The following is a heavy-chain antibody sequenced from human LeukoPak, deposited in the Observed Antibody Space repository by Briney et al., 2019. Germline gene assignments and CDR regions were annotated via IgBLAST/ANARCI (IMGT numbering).Heavy chain of an antibody. V-gene: IGHV4-59*12. D-gene: IGHD2-15*01. Sequence: SETLSLTCTVSGGSISGYYWSWLRQPPGKGLEWIGYINYSGSTNYNPSLKSRVTISVDTTKNQFSLKLSSVTAADTAVYYCARDKRGGSPYYFDYWGQGTLVTVSS. CDR3: ARDKRGGSPYYFDY. J-gene: IGHJ4*02. CDR1: GGSISGYY. CDR2: INYSGST.